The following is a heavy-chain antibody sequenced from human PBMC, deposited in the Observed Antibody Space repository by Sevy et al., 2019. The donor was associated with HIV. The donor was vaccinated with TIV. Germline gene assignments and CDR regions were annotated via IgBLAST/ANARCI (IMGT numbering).Heavy chain of an antibody. J-gene: IGHJ3*02. CDR1: GGSISNYY. Sequence: SETLSLTCNISGGSISNYYWSWLRQPPGKGLEWIGYMYYSVRTNYNPSLKSRVTISLDTSKNHFSLKLSSVTAADTAVYYCAREGDSSEFGFYFDIWGQGTMVTVSS. CDR3: AREGDSSEFGFYFDI. CDR2: MYYSVRT. D-gene: IGHD3-16*01. V-gene: IGHV4-59*13.